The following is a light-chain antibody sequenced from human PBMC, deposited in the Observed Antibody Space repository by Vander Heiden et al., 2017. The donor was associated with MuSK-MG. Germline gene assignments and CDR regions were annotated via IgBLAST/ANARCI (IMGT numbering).Light chain of an antibody. CDR2: LGS. CDR1: QSLLHSNGYNY. CDR3: RQSLQTPST. J-gene: IGKJ1*01. V-gene: IGKV2-28*01. Sequence: DIVMTQSPLSLPVTPGEPASISCRSSQSLLHSNGYNYLDWYLQKPGQSPQLLIYLGSNRDSGVPDRFSGSGSGTDFTLKISRVEAEDVGVYYCRQSLQTPSTFGQGTKVEIK.